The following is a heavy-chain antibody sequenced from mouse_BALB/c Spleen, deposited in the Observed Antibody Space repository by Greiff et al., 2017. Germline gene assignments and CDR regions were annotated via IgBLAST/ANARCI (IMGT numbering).Heavy chain of an antibody. J-gene: IGHJ1*01. CDR3: ARQSGNYYGRYWYFDV. V-gene: IGHV5-9-3*01. CDR1: GFTFSSYA. D-gene: IGHD1-2*01. Sequence: EVKLVESGGGLVKPGGSLKLSCAASGFTFSSYAMSWVRQTPEKRLEWVATISSGGSYTYYPDSVKGRFTISRDNAKNTLYLQMSSLRSEDTAMYYCARQSGNYYGRYWYFDVWGAGTTVTVSS. CDR2: ISSGGSYT.